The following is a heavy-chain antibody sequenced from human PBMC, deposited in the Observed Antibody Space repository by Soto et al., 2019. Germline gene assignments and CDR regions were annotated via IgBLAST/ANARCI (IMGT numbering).Heavy chain of an antibody. V-gene: IGHV1-2*04. CDR1: GYTFTGYY. D-gene: IGHD2-15*01. J-gene: IGHJ6*02. CDR2: INPNSGGT. CDR3: ARLGYCSGGSCYSPYLVSYYYGMDV. Sequence: GASVKVSCKASGYTFTGYYMHWVRQAPGQGLEWMGWINPNSGGTNYAQKFQGWVTMTRDTSISTAYMELSRLRSDDTAVYYCARLGYCSGGSCYSPYLVSYYYGMDVWGQGTTVTVSS.